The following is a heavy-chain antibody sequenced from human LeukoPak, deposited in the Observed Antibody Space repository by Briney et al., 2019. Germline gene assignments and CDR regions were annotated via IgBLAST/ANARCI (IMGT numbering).Heavy chain of an antibody. CDR3: ARGAADSPYYYYYYGMDV. D-gene: IGHD6-13*01. CDR2: IYHSGST. V-gene: IGHV4-30-2*01. CDR1: GGSISSGGYY. Sequence: PSQTLSLTCTVSGGSISSGGYYWSWIRQPPGKGLEWIGYIYHSGSTYYNPSLKSRVTISVDRSKNQFSLKLSSVTAADTAVYYCARGAADSPYYYYYYGMDVWGQGTTVTVSS. J-gene: IGHJ6*02.